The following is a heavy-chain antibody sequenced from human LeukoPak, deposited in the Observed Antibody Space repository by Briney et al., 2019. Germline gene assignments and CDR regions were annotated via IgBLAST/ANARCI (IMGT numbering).Heavy chain of an antibody. D-gene: IGHD3-9*01. CDR2: ISAYNGNT. Sequence: GASVTVSCKASGYTFTSYGISWVRQAPGQGLEWMGWISAYNGNTNYAQKLQGRVTMTTDTSTSTAYMELRSLRSDDTAVYYCARANYDILTGPYLHYFDYWGQGTLVTVSS. CDR1: GYTFTSYG. V-gene: IGHV1-18*01. CDR3: ARANYDILTGPYLHYFDY. J-gene: IGHJ4*02.